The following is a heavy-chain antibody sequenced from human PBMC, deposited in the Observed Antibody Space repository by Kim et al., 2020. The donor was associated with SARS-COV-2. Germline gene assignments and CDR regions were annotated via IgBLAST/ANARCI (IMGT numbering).Heavy chain of an antibody. Sequence: SPSFQGQVTISAHKSISTAYLQWSSLKASDTAMYYCARGGFGGYFDCLDYWGQGTLVTVSS. V-gene: IGHV5-51*01. D-gene: IGHD3-9*01. CDR3: ARGGFGGYFDCLDY. J-gene: IGHJ4*02.